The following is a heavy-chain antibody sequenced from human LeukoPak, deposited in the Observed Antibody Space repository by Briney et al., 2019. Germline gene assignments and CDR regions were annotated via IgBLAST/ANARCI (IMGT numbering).Heavy chain of an antibody. CDR1: GESFSEYY. Sequence: SETLSLTCAVYGESFSEYYWSWIRQPPGKGLEWIGQINHSGGTNYHPSLKTRVTISLDTSKNQVSLKMRSVTAADTAVYYCAFEGPVSGYAFDPWGQGALVAVSS. CDR2: INHSGGT. CDR3: AFEGPVSGYAFDP. J-gene: IGHJ5*02. D-gene: IGHD5-12*01. V-gene: IGHV4-34*01.